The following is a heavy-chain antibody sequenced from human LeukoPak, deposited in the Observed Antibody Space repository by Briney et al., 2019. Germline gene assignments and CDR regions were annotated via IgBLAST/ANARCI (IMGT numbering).Heavy chain of an antibody. D-gene: IGHD6-13*01. Sequence: GGSLRLSCAASGFTFSSYSMNWVRQAPGKGLEWVSSISSSSSYIYYADSVKGRFTISRDNAKNSLYLQMNSLRAEDTAVYYCARDHTRGSWLYYFDYWGQGTLVTVSS. J-gene: IGHJ4*02. CDR2: ISSSSSYI. V-gene: IGHV3-21*01. CDR3: ARDHTRGSWLYYFDY. CDR1: GFTFSSYS.